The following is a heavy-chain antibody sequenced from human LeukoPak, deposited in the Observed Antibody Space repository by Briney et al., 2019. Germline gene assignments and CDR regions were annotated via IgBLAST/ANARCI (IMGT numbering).Heavy chain of an antibody. J-gene: IGHJ6*03. CDR3: ARSKRITIFGKYYMDV. D-gene: IGHD3-3*01. CDR2: MNPNSGNT. CDR1: GYTFTSYD. V-gene: IGHV1-8*01. Sequence: ASVKVSCKASGYTFTSYDINWVRQATGQGLEWMGWMNPNSGNTGYAQKFQGRVTMTRNTSISTAYMELSSLRSEDTVVYYCARSKRITIFGKYYMDVWGKGTTVTVFS.